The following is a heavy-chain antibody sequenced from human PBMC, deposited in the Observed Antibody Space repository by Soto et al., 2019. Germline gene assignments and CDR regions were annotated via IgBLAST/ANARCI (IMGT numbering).Heavy chain of an antibody. Sequence: PSETLALTHPTSRGSISRKSLALVRGPTGQGLEWIGYVYNSGSTNYNPSLKSRVTISEDTSKSQFSLKVNSMTAADTAVYYCARYRREAVAGYTLDNWGQGILVTVSS. J-gene: IGHJ4*02. CDR1: RGSISRKS. V-gene: IGHV4-59*01. CDR3: ARYRREAVAGYTLDN. D-gene: IGHD6-13*01. CDR2: VYNSGST.